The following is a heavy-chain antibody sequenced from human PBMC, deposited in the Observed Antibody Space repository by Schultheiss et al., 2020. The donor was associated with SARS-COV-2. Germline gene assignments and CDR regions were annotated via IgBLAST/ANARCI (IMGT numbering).Heavy chain of an antibody. CDR3: AKGGGLSSLPYYYYGMDV. V-gene: IGHV4-59*12. J-gene: IGHJ6*02. D-gene: IGHD6-19*01. CDR2: IYYSGST. Sequence: GSLRLSCAASGFTFSSYGMHWVRQAPGKGLEWIGSIYYSGSTNYNPSLKSRVTISVDTSKNQFSLKLSSVTAADTALYYCAKGGGLSSLPYYYYGMDVWGQGTTVTVSS. CDR1: GFTFSSYG.